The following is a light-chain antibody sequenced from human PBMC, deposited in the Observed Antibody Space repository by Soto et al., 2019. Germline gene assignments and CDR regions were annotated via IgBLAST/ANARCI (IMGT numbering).Light chain of an antibody. J-gene: IGKJ2*01. V-gene: IGKV1-5*01. Sequence: DIQMTQSPSTLSASVGDRVTITCRASQSISSWLAWYQQKPGKAPKLLIYDASSLESGVPSRFIGSGSGTEFTLTISSLQPDDFATYYCQQYNSYSYTFGQGTKVDIK. CDR3: QQYNSYSYT. CDR1: QSISSW. CDR2: DAS.